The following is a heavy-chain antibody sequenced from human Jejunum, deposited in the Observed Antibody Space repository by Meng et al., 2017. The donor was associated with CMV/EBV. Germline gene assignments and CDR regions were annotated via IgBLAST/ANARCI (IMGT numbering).Heavy chain of an antibody. J-gene: IGHJ4*02. D-gene: IGHD2-2*01. Sequence: IHWVRQAPGKGLECVALLSNDGPTRYYADSVRGRFTVSRDNSKNTVYLQMDSLRPEDTAVYYCSTTLALGYCSTSSCTYFDYWGQGTLVTVSS. V-gene: IGHV3-30*04. CDR3: STTLALGYCSTSSCTYFDY. CDR2: LSNDGPTR.